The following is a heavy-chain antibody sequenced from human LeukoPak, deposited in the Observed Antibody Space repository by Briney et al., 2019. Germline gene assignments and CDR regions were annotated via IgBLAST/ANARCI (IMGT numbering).Heavy chain of an antibody. J-gene: IGHJ4*02. V-gene: IGHV3-30*18. Sequence: GGSLRLSCAASGFTFSSYGMHWVRQAPGKGLEWVAVISYDGSNKYYADSVKGRFTISRDNSKNTLYLQMNSLRAEDTAVYYCAKSGWVVAATPVSTYYFDYWGQGTLVTVSS. D-gene: IGHD2-15*01. CDR1: GFTFSSYG. CDR2: ISYDGSNK. CDR3: AKSGWVVAATPVSTYYFDY.